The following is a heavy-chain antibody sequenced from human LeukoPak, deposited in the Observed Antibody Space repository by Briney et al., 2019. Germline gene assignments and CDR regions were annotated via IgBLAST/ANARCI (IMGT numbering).Heavy chain of an antibody. J-gene: IGHJ4*02. CDR3: ARDSGHSGYDLDY. Sequence: GGSLRLSCAASGFTFSSYSMNWVRKPPGKGLEWVSSISRSSNYIYYADSVKGRFTISRDNAKNSLYLQMNSLRGEDTAVYYCARDSGHSGYDLDYWGQGTLVTVSS. CDR2: ISRSSNYI. D-gene: IGHD5-12*01. V-gene: IGHV3-21*01. CDR1: GFTFSSYS.